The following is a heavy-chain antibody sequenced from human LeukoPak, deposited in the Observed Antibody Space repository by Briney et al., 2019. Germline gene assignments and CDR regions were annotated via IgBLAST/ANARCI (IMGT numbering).Heavy chain of an antibody. CDR1: GGSISSSGSY. CDR3: ARVMAARREDLNWFDP. CDR2: IYYSGNT. D-gene: IGHD6-6*01. J-gene: IGHJ5*02. V-gene: IGHV4-39*07. Sequence: PSETLSLTCTVSGGSISSSGSYWGWIRQPPGKGLEWIGSIYYSGNTYNPSLKSRVTISVDTSKNQFSLNLTSVNAADTAVYYCARVMAARREDLNWFDPWGREPWSPSPQ.